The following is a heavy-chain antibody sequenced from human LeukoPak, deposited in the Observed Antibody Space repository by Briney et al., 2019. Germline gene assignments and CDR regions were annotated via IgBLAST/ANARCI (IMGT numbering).Heavy chain of an antibody. J-gene: IGHJ4*02. CDR2: ISGSGGST. D-gene: IGHD6-13*01. CDR1: GFTFSGYA. Sequence: GGSLRLSCAASGFTFSGYAMSWVRQAPGKGLEWVSAISGSGGSTYYADSVKGRFTISRDNSKNTLYLQMNSLRAEDTAVYYCAKELGIAAAGTSEFDYWGQGTLVTVSS. CDR3: AKELGIAAAGTSEFDY. V-gene: IGHV3-23*01.